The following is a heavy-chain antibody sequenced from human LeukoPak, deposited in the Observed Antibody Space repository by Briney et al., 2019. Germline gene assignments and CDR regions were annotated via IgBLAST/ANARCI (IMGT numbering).Heavy chain of an antibody. D-gene: IGHD3-16*01. CDR2: INTNTGNP. CDR1: GYTFTTYA. Sequence: ASVKVSCKASGYTFTTYAINWVRQAPGQGLEWMGWINTNTGNPTYAQGFTGRFVFSLDTSVSTAYLQISSLKAEDTAVYYCAKDDDWGRYKHWGQGTLVTVSS. V-gene: IGHV7-4-1*02. CDR3: AKDDDWGRYKH. J-gene: IGHJ1*01.